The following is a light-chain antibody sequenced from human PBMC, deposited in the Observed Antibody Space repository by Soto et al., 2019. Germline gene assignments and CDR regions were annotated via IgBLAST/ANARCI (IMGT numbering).Light chain of an antibody. V-gene: IGKV1-17*03. CDR2: AAS. CDR3: LHHNSFPIA. J-gene: IGKJ4*01. CDR1: QGINNY. Sequence: DIQMTQSPSAMSASVGDRVAITCRASQGINNYLVWFQQKPGKVPKRLISAASSLQGGVPSRFSGSGFGTEFTLTISNLQPEDFATYYCLHHNSFPIAFGGGTKVDIK.